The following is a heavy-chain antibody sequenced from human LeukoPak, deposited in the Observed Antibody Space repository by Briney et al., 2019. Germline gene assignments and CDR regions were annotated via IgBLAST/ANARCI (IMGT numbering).Heavy chain of an antibody. V-gene: IGHV4-34*01. D-gene: IGHD1-26*01. CDR2: INHSGST. J-gene: IGHJ4*02. CDR1: GGSFSGYY. CDR3: ARTYSGSYYARYYFDY. Sequence: SETLSLTCAVYGGSFSGYYWSWIRQPPGKGLEWIGEINHSGSTNYNPSLKSRVTISVDTSKNQFSQKLSSVTAADTAVYYCARTYSGSYYARYYFDYWGQGTLVTVSS.